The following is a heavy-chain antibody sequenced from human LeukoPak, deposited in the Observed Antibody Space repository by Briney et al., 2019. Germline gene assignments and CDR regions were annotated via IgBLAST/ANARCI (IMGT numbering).Heavy chain of an antibody. J-gene: IGHJ5*02. CDR2: INPNSGDT. Sequence: ASVKVSCKASGYTFTGYYIHWVRQAPGQGLEWIGWINPNSGDTHYAQNFQGRVTMTRDTSISTAYMELSGLRSDDTAMYYCARDRMSRWYCSGGSCYSADPWGQGTLVTVSS. CDR3: ARDRMSRWYCSGGSCYSADP. D-gene: IGHD2-15*01. V-gene: IGHV1-2*02. CDR1: GYTFTGYY.